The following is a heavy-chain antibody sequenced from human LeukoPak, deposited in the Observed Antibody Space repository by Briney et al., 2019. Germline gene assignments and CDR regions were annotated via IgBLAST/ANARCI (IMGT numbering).Heavy chain of an antibody. CDR3: ARDYGSGSPSYGMDV. V-gene: IGHV1-18*04. CDR2: ISAYNGNT. CDR1: GYTFTGYY. Sequence: GASVKVSCKASGYTFTGYYMHWVRQAPGQGLEWMGWISAYNGNTNYAQKLQGRVTMTTDTSTSTAYMELRSLRSDDTAVYYCARDYGSGSPSYGMDVWGQGTTVTVSS. D-gene: IGHD3-10*01. J-gene: IGHJ6*02.